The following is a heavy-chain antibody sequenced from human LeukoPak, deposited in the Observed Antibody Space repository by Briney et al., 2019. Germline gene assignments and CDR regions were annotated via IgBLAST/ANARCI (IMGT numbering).Heavy chain of an antibody. Sequence: SETLSLTCAVYGGSFSGYYWSWIRQPPGKGLEWIGEINHSESTNYNPSLKSRVTISVDTSKNQFSLKLSSVTAADTAVYYCARDTAMGHVDYWGQGTLVTVSS. D-gene: IGHD5-18*01. V-gene: IGHV4-34*01. CDR3: ARDTAMGHVDY. CDR1: GGSFSGYY. CDR2: INHSEST. J-gene: IGHJ4*02.